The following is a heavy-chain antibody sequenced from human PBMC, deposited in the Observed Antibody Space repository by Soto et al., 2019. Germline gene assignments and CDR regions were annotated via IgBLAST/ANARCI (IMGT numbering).Heavy chain of an antibody. J-gene: IGHJ6*02. CDR1: GFTFSSYA. Sequence: GGSLRLSCSASGFTFSSYAMHWVRQAPGKGLEYVSAISSNGGSTYYANSVKGRFTISRDNSKNTLYLQMSSMKAEKTTLYYCMKDVRRNDSWGGYYTGSRDYYYYGMDDWGQGTTVTVSS. V-gene: IGHV3-64D*08. D-gene: IGHD3-3*01. CDR2: ISSNGGST. CDR3: MKDVRRNDSWGGYYTGSRDYYYYGMDD.